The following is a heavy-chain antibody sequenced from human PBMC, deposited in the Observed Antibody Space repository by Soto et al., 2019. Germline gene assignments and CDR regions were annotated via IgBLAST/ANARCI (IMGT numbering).Heavy chain of an antibody. CDR1: GGTFSSFT. V-gene: IGHV1-69*01. D-gene: IGHD7-27*01. CDR3: AKGRRADGESYDHDAMDV. CDR2: IIPIYGTA. J-gene: IGHJ6*02. Sequence: QVQLVQSGAEVKKPGSSVKVSCKASGGTFSSFTISWVRQAPGQGLEWLGGIIPIYGTANYAQKFQGRVTITADASARTAYMELGSLRSEDTSVYDCAKGRRADGESYDHDAMDVWGQETTVTVS.